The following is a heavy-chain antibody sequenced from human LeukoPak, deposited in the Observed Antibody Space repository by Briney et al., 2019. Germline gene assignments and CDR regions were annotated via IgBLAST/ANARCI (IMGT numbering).Heavy chain of an antibody. J-gene: IGHJ4*02. V-gene: IGHV4-31*03. CDR1: GVTMRGAGFY. Sequence: SQTLSLTCTASGVTMRGAGFYWTWIRQRPGKGLEWIGYTYYSGTTYYNPSLDSRVTISIDTSQSQFSLKMSSVTAADTAVYYCARDFWSGYGYFDSWGQGVLVTVSS. D-gene: IGHD3-3*01. CDR2: TYYSGTT. CDR3: ARDFWSGYGYFDS.